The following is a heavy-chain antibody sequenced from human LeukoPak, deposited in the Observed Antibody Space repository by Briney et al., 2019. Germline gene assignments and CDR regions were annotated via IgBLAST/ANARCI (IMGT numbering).Heavy chain of an antibody. V-gene: IGHV3-23*01. D-gene: IGHD6-19*01. CDR1: GFTFTDYA. CDR3: AKDSSSSGWASTTDY. Sequence: GGSLRLSCAASGFTFTDYAMSWVRQVPGKGLEWVSTISSSGHSTYYTDSLKGRFTVSRDNSENTVFLQMNSLRAEETAIYNCAKDSSSSGWASTTDYWGQGTLVTVSS. J-gene: IGHJ4*02. CDR2: ISSSGHST.